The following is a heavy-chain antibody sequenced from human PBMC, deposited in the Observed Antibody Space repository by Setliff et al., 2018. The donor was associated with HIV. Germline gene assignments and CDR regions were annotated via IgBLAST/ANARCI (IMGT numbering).Heavy chain of an antibody. V-gene: IGHV4-38-2*02. CDR1: GSSISSNYY. D-gene: IGHD6-19*01. CDR3: ARIGRGWSVGWFDP. Sequence: ASETLSLTCTVSGSSISSNYYWAWIRQAPGKGLEWIGCIDASANTYYIPSLKSRATISIDTSKNQLSLKLGSVTAADTAVYYCARIGRGWSVGWFDPWGQGTLVTVSS. J-gene: IGHJ5*02. CDR2: IDASANT.